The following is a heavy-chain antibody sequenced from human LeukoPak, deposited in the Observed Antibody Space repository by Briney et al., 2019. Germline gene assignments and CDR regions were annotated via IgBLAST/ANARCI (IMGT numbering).Heavy chain of an antibody. J-gene: IGHJ4*02. Sequence: GGSLRLSCAASGFTFSSYAMSWVRQAPGKGLEWVSAITNSGDNTYYADSVKGRFTISRDNSKNTLYLQMNSLKPEDTAVYYCANLARPLDYWGQGALVTVSS. D-gene: IGHD6-6*01. CDR1: GFTFSSYA. CDR3: ANLARPLDY. CDR2: ITNSGDNT. V-gene: IGHV3-23*01.